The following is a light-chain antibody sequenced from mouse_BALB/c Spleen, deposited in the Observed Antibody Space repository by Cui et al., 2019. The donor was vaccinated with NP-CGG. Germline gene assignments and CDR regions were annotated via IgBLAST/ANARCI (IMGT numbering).Light chain of an antibody. V-gene: IGLV1*01. CDR2: GTN. CDR1: TGAVTTNNY. J-gene: IGLJ1*01. CDR3: ALCYSNHWV. Sequence: QAVVTQESALTTSPGETVTLTFRSSTGAVTTNNYANWVQEKPDHLFTGLIGGTNNRAPGVPARFSGSLIGDKAALTITGAQTEDEAIYFCALCYSNHWVFGGGTKLTVL.